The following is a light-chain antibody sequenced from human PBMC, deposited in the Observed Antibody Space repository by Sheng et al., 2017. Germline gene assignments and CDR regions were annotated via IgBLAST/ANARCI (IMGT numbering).Light chain of an antibody. CDR3: QAWDRSTACV. V-gene: IGLV3-1*01. CDR1: RLGDKY. Sequence: SFDLTQPPSVSVSPGQTASISCSGERLGDKYVCWFQQKPGQSPVLLIYQDNKRPSGIPERFSGSNSGDTATLTISGTQAVDEADYYCQAWDRSTACVFGAGTRVTVV. CDR2: QDN. J-gene: IGLJ1*01.